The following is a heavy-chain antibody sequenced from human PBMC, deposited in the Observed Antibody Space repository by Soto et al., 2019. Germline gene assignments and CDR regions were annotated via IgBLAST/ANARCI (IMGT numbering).Heavy chain of an antibody. D-gene: IGHD2-15*01. CDR2: INHSGST. CDR1: GGSFSGYY. V-gene: IGHV4-34*01. Sequence: SETLSLTCAVYGGSFSGYYWSWIRQPPGKGLEWIGEINHSGSTNYNPSLKSRVTISVDTSKNQFSLKLSSVTAADTAVYYCARVGYCSGGSCEQYDYWGQGTLVTVSS. CDR3: ARVGYCSGGSCEQYDY. J-gene: IGHJ4*02.